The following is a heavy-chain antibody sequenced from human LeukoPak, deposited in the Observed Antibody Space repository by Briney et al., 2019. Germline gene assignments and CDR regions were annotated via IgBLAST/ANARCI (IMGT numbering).Heavy chain of an antibody. CDR2: IYHSGST. D-gene: IGHD3-16*02. Sequence: SGTLSLTCAVSGVSISSSNWWSWVRQPPGKGLEWIGEIYHSGSTNYNPSLKSRVTISVDKSKNQFSLKLSSVTAADTAVYYCATGMITFGGVIVKHAFDIWGQGTMVTVSS. CDR3: ATGMITFGGVIVKHAFDI. V-gene: IGHV4-4*02. CDR1: GVSISSSNW. J-gene: IGHJ3*02.